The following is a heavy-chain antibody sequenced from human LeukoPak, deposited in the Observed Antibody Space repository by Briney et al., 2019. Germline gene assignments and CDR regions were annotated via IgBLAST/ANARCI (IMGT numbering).Heavy chain of an antibody. V-gene: IGHV1-2*02. D-gene: IGHD2/OR15-2a*01. CDR1: GYTFTGYY. J-gene: IGHJ4*02. Sequence: ASVKVSCKASGYTFTGYYMHWVRQAPGQGLEWMGWINPNSGGTNYAQKFQGRVTMTRDTSISTAYMELSRLRSDDTAVYYCARGATFLLVRGGGGSMGDFDYWGQGTLVTVSS. CDR2: INPNSGGT. CDR3: ARGATFLLVRGGGGSMGDFDY.